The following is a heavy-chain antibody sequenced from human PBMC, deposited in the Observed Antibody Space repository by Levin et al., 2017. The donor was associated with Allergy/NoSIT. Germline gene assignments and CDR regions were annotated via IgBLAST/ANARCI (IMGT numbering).Heavy chain of an antibody. D-gene: IGHD3-10*01. CDR2: IYSGGST. CDR1: GFTVSSNY. Sequence: GGSLRLSCAASGFTVSSNYMSWVRQAPGKGLEWVSVIYSGGSTYYADSVKGRFTISRDNSKNTLYLQMNSLRAEDTAVYYCARVGLWFGELSGGFDYWGQGTLVTVSS. J-gene: IGHJ4*02. CDR3: ARVGLWFGELSGGFDY. V-gene: IGHV3-53*01.